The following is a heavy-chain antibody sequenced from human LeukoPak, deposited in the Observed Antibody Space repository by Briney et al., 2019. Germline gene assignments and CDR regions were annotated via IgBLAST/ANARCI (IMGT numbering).Heavy chain of an antibody. J-gene: IGHJ6*03. D-gene: IGHD6-19*01. CDR3: ARDITYSSGWYRYYYYYYMDV. Sequence: GGSLRLSCAASGFIFSSYNMNWVRQAPGKGLEWVSYITSSSTTIYYADSVKGRFTISRDNAKNSLYLQMNSLRAEDTAVYYCARDITYSSGWYRYYYYYYMDVWGKGTTVTVSS. CDR1: GFIFSSYN. V-gene: IGHV3-48*01. CDR2: ITSSSTTI.